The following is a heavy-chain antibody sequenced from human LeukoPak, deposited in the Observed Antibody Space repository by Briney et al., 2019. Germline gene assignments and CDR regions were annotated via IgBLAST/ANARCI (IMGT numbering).Heavy chain of an antibody. V-gene: IGHV3-30*04. J-gene: IGHJ3*02. CDR2: ISYDGSSK. Sequence: GGSLRLSCAASGFTFSTYAMHWVRQAPGKGLEWVAVISYDGSSKYYADSVKGRFTISRDNSKNTLYLQMNSLRAEDTAVYYCARARSSYGYGDAFDIWGQGTMVTVSS. D-gene: IGHD5-18*01. CDR3: ARARSSYGYGDAFDI. CDR1: GFTFSTYA.